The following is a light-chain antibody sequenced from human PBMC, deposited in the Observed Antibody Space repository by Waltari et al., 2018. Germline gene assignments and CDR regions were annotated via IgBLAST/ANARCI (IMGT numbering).Light chain of an antibody. Sequence: QSALTQPPSVSGSPGQSVTISCTGTSSDVGSYNRVSWYQQPPGTAPKLMIYEVSNRPSGVPARFSGSKSGNTASLTISGLQAEDESDYYCSSYTSSSTPNVFGSGTKVTVL. CDR3: SSYTSSSTPNV. CDR1: SSDVGSYNR. J-gene: IGLJ6*01. CDR2: EVS. V-gene: IGLV2-18*02.